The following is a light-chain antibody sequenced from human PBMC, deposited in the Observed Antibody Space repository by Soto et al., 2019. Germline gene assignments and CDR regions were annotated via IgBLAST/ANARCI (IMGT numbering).Light chain of an antibody. J-gene: IGLJ1*01. CDR1: SSDVGSYNL. CDR3: CSYAGSSTLGV. Sequence: QSALTQPASVSGSPGQSITISCTGTSSDVGSYNLVSWYQQHPGKAPKLRVYEVSKRPSGVSNRFSGSKSGNTASLTISGLQAEDEADYYCCSYAGSSTLGVFGTGTKVTVL. V-gene: IGLV2-23*02. CDR2: EVS.